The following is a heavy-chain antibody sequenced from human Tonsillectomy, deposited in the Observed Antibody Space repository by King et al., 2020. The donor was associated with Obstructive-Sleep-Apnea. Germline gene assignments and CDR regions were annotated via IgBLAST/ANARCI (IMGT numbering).Heavy chain of an antibody. Sequence: VQLVESGGGLVQPGGSLRLSCAASGFTFSSYWMHWVRQAPGKGLVWVSLINIDGSSTSYADSVKGRFTISRDNAKNTLYLQMNSLRAEDTAVYYCARVKWELLLPDYWGQGTLVTVSS. J-gene: IGHJ4*02. D-gene: IGHD1-26*01. CDR1: GFTFSSYW. CDR2: INIDGSST. V-gene: IGHV3-74*01. CDR3: ARVKWELLLPDY.